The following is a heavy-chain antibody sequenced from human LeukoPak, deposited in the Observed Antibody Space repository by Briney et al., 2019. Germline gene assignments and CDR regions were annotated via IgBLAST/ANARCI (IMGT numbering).Heavy chain of an antibody. Sequence: GGSLRLSCAASGFTVSSNYMSWVRQAPGKGLEWVSVIYSGGSTYYADSVMGRFTISRDNSKNTLYLQMNSLRAEDTAVYYCARDQNYYYGMDVWGQGTTVTVSS. CDR3: ARDQNYYYGMDV. CDR2: IYSGGST. CDR1: GFTVSSNY. V-gene: IGHV3-53*01. J-gene: IGHJ6*02.